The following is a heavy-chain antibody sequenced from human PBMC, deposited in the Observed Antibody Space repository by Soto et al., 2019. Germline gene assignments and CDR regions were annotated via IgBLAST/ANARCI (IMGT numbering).Heavy chain of an antibody. J-gene: IGHJ4*02. CDR1: GFTYTRYS. CDR3: ARESEDLTSNFDY. Sequence: GGSLRLSCAASGFTYTRYSMNWVRQAPGKGLEWVSSISSTTNYIYYGDSMKGRFTISRDNAKNSLYLEMNSLRAEDTAVYYCARESEDLTSNFDYWGQGTLVTVS. V-gene: IGHV3-21*06. CDR2: ISSTTNYI.